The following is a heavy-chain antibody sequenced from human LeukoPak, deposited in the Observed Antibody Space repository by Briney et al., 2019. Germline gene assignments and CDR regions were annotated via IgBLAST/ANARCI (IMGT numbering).Heavy chain of an antibody. CDR2: IGRSGITT. CDR1: GFTYTNHA. D-gene: IGHD4-17*01. Sequence: GGSLRLSCAASGFTYTNHALSWVRRAPGKGLEWVAGIGRSGITTYYAESVRGRFTISRDNSKSTMFLQMDRVRGDDSGVYYCAKGDGFGDYHDAFDVWGQGTMVTVSS. CDR3: AKGDGFGDYHDAFDV. V-gene: IGHV3-23*01. J-gene: IGHJ3*01.